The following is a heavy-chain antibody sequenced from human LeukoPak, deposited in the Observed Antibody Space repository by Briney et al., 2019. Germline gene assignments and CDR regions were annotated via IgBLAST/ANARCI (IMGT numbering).Heavy chain of an antibody. CDR2: IYHSGTT. Sequence: SETLSLTCTVSGYSISNGYYWGWIRQPPGMRLEWIGSIYHSGTTYYNPSLKSRVIMSVNTSKNQFSLKLSSVTAADTAVYYCARERVHLAVLLWFGESNWFDPWGQGTLVTVSS. CDR1: GYSISNGYY. CDR3: ARERVHLAVLLWFGESNWFDP. D-gene: IGHD3-10*01. J-gene: IGHJ5*02. V-gene: IGHV4-38-2*02.